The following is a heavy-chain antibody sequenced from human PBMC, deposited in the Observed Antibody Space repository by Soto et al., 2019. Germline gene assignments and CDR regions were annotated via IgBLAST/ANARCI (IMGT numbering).Heavy chain of an antibody. CDR2: IGGSGGNR. Sequence: EVQLLESGGGLVQPGGSLRLSCAASGFTFNAYAMTWVRQAPGKGLAWVSAIGGSGGNRYYAASVKGRFTISRDNSKDTLDLQMNRLRVEDTAVYYCARVASDYINSVDHWGQGILVTVSS. D-gene: IGHD4-4*01. CDR3: ARVASDYINSVDH. V-gene: IGHV3-23*01. J-gene: IGHJ4*02. CDR1: GFTFNAYA.